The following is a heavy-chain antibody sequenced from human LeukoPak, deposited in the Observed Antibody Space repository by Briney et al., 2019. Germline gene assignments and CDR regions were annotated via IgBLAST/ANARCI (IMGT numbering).Heavy chain of an antibody. CDR1: GGSFSGYY. V-gene: IGHV4-34*01. Sequence: SETPSPICAIFGGSFSGYYWSWIRQPPGEGLEGIVEINHSGSTNYNPSPKSRVTISVDTSKNQFSLKLSSVTAADTAVYYCALQYYDILTGYYSDYWGQGTLVTVSS. J-gene: IGHJ4*02. D-gene: IGHD3-9*01. CDR2: INHSGST. CDR3: ALQYYDILTGYYSDY.